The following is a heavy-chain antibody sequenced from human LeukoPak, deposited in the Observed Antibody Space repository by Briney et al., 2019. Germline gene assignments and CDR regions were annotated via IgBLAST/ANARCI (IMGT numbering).Heavy chain of an antibody. CDR3: ARDQTSKGDAFDI. CDR1: GYSISSGYY. Sequence: SETLSLACTVSGYSISSGYYWGWIRQPPGKGLEWIGEINHSGSTNYNPSLKSRVTISVDTSKNQFSLKLSSVTAADTAVYYCARDQTSKGDAFDIWGQGTMVTVSS. J-gene: IGHJ3*02. V-gene: IGHV4-38-2*02. CDR2: INHSGST.